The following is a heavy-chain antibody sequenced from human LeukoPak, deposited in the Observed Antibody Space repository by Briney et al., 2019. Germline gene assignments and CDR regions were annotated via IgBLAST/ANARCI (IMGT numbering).Heavy chain of an antibody. D-gene: IGHD3-10*01. CDR3: ARHLRGYTGDY. Sequence: GGSLRLSCAASGFTFSSHCMNWARQAPGKGLEWVANIKKDGSEKYYVDSVKGRFTISRDNAKNSLYLQMNSLRAEDTAVYYCARHLRGYTGDYWGQGTLVTVSS. V-gene: IGHV3-7*03. J-gene: IGHJ4*02. CDR2: IKKDGSEK. CDR1: GFTFSSHC.